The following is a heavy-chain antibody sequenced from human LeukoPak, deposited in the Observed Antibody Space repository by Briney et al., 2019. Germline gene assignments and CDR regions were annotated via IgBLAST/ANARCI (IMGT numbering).Heavy chain of an antibody. D-gene: IGHD4-23*01. Sequence: GGSLRLSCAASEFTFSNYAMNWVRQAPGKGLEWVSSISSSSSYIYYADSVKGRFTISRDNAKNSLYLQMNSLRAEDTAVYYCARDPRYYGGNSFSSYYFDYWGQGTLVTVSS. CDR3: ARDPRYYGGNSFSSYYFDY. V-gene: IGHV3-21*01. J-gene: IGHJ4*02. CDR1: EFTFSNYA. CDR2: ISSSSSYI.